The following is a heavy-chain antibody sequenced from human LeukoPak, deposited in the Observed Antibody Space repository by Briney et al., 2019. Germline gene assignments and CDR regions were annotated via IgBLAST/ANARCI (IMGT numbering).Heavy chain of an antibody. CDR3: AVTWGDGGAFDI. Sequence: SSVKVSCKASGGTFSSYAISWVRQAPGQGLDWMGRIIPIFGTANYAQKFQGRVTITTDESTSTAYMELSSLRSEDTAVYYCAVTWGDGGAFDIWGQGTMVTVSS. CDR1: GGTFSSYA. V-gene: IGHV1-69*05. J-gene: IGHJ3*02. CDR2: IIPIFGTA. D-gene: IGHD7-27*01.